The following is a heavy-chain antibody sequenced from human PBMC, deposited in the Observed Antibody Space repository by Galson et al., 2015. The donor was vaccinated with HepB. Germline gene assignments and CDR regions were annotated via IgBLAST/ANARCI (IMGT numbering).Heavy chain of an antibody. J-gene: IGHJ5*02. CDR2: ISYDGSNK. D-gene: IGHD6-6*01. CDR3: ARQGAGRYSSSSFNWFDP. CDR1: GFTFSGYA. Sequence: SLRLSCAASGFTFSGYAMHWVRQAPGKGLEWVAVISYDGSNKYYADSVKGRFTISRDNSKNTLYLQMNSLRAEDTAVYYCARQGAGRYSSSSFNWFDPWGQGTLVTVSS. V-gene: IGHV3-30-3*01.